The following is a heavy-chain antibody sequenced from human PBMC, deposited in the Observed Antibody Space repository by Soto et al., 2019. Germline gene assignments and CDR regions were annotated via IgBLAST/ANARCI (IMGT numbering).Heavy chain of an antibody. D-gene: IGHD2-15*01. V-gene: IGHV3-23*01. CDR1: GFSLGDYG. Sequence: DVELLESGGGLVHPGGSLRLSCTASGFSLGDYGMNWVRQTPGKGLEWVSTISASGHSAYSADSVKGRLIISRDNSKNTLYLQMNSLRAEDTAVYYCARSALLWWALDYWGQGTLVTVSS. CDR3: ARSALLWWALDY. CDR2: ISASGHSA. J-gene: IGHJ4*02.